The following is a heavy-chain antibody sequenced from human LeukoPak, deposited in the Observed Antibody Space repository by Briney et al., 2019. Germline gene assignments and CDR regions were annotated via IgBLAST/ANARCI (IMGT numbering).Heavy chain of an antibody. D-gene: IGHD2-2*01. CDR1: GGSFSGYY. V-gene: IGHV4-34*01. J-gene: IGHJ5*02. CDR2: INHSGST. CDR3: ARGRYCSSTSCYFRFDP. Sequence: SETLSLTCAVYGGSFSGYYWGWLRQPPGKGLEWVGEINHSGSTNYNPSLKSRVTVSVDTSKNQLSLKLSSVTAADTAVYYCARGRYCSSTSCYFRFDPWGQGTLVTVSS.